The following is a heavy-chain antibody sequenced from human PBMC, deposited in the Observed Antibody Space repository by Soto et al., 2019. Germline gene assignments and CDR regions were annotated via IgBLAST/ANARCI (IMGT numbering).Heavy chain of an antibody. D-gene: IGHD4-17*01. CDR3: ARDLGNNYGSFAY. J-gene: IGHJ4*02. Sequence: GGSLRLSCVASGFTFSNYAMNWVRQVPGKGLEWVAVISYDGSNKYYADSVKGRITISRDNSRSTLYLQMNNLRAEDTAMYYCARDLGNNYGSFAYWGQGTLDTVS. V-gene: IGHV3-30-3*01. CDR1: GFTFSNYA. CDR2: ISYDGSNK.